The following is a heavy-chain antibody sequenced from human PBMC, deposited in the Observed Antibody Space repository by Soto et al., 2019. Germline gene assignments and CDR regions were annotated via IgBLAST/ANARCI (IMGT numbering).Heavy chain of an antibody. CDR1: GGSISSGGYY. Sequence: KPSETLSLTCTVSGGSISSGGYYWSWIRQHPGKGLEWIGYIYYSGSTYYNPSLKSRVTISVDTSKNQFSLKLSSVTAADTAVYYCAREEGGGYDHRWFDPWGQGTLVTVSS. J-gene: IGHJ5*02. CDR2: IYYSGST. D-gene: IGHD5-12*01. CDR3: AREEGGGYDHRWFDP. V-gene: IGHV4-31*03.